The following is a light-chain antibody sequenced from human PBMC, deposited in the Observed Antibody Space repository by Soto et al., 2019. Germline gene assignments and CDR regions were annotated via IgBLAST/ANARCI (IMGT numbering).Light chain of an antibody. J-gene: IGLJ1*01. Sequence: VLTQPPSVSAAPGQKVTISCSGSSSNIGNNYVSWYQQLPGTAPKLLIYDNNKRPSGIPDRFSGSKSGTSATLGITGLQTGDEADYYCGTWDSSLSAGPYVFGTGTKVIVL. CDR2: DNN. V-gene: IGLV1-51*01. CDR3: GTWDSSLSAGPYV. CDR1: SSNIGNNY.